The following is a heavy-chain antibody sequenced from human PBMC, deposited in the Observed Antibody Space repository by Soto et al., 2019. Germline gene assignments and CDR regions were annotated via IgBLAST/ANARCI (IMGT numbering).Heavy chain of an antibody. CDR3: ARVGYCSSTSCYTPYYYYYYGMDV. D-gene: IGHD2-2*02. CDR1: GYTFTSYG. Sequence: GASVKGCCKASGYTFTSYGSSWVRQAPGQVLEWMGWISAYNGNTNYAQKLQGRVTMTTDTSTSTAYMELRSLRSDDTAVYYCARVGYCSSTSCYTPYYYYYYGMDVWGQGTTVTVSS. J-gene: IGHJ6*02. V-gene: IGHV1-18*01. CDR2: ISAYNGNT.